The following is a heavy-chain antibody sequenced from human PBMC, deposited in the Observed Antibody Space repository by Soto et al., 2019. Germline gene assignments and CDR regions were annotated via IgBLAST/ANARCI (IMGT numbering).Heavy chain of an antibody. CDR1: GGSISSGGYY. D-gene: IGHD3-10*01. Sequence: QVQLQESGPGLVKPSQTLSLTCTVSGGSISSGGYYWSWIRQHPGKGLEWIGYIYYSGSTYYNPSLKSRVTISVDTSKNQISLKLSSVTAADTAVYYCARGVTMVRGVIHTPYFDYWGQGTLVTVSS. CDR2: IYYSGST. CDR3: ARGVTMVRGVIHTPYFDY. V-gene: IGHV4-31*03. J-gene: IGHJ4*02.